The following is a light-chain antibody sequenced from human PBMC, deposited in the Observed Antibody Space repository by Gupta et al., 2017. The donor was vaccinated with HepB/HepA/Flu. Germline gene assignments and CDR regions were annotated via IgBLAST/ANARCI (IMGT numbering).Light chain of an antibody. J-gene: IGKJ5*01. Sequence: DIQLTQSPSFLSASVGDRVTITCRASKDINSYLIWYQQKPGKAPNLLIYTASTLQGGVPSRFSGSGSGTEFTLTISSLQPEDFATYYCQQGNSCPITVGQGTPMDIK. CDR2: TAS. CDR3: QQGNSCPIT. V-gene: IGKV1-9*01. CDR1: KDINSY.